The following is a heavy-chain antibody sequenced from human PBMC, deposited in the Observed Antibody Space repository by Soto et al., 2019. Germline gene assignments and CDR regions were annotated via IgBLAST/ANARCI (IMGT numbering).Heavy chain of an antibody. CDR1: GFTFSSYA. D-gene: IGHD2-2*01. J-gene: IGHJ4*02. Sequence: GGSLRLSCAASGFTFSSYAMSWVRQAPGKGLEWVSAISGSGGSTYYADSVKGRFTISRDSSKNTLYLQMNSLRAEDTAVYYCAKDLYCSSTSCYRYYFDYWGQGTLVTVSS. CDR3: AKDLYCSSTSCYRYYFDY. V-gene: IGHV3-23*01. CDR2: ISGSGGST.